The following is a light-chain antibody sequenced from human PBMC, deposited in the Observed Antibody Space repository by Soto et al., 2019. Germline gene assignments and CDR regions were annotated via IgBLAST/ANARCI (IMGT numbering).Light chain of an antibody. CDR3: QVWDSSRAHYV. CDR1: NIGSKS. CDR2: YDS. Sequence: SYELTQPPSVSVAPGKTARITCGGNNIGSKSVHWYQQKPGQAPVLVIYYDSDRPSGIPERFSGSNSGNTATLTISRVEARDEADHYCQVWDSSRAHYVFWHGTKRTVL. J-gene: IGLJ1*01. V-gene: IGLV3-21*04.